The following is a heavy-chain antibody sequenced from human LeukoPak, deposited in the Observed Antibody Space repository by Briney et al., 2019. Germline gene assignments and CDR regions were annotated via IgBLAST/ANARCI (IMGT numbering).Heavy chain of an antibody. D-gene: IGHD2-2*01. Sequence: GGSLRLSCAASGFTFSSYSMNWVRQAPGKGPEWVSYISSSSSTIYYADSVKGRFTISRDNAKNSLYLQMNSLRAEDTAMYYCARDTRGESDYWGHGTLVTVSS. V-gene: IGHV3-48*04. CDR2: ISSSSSTI. J-gene: IGHJ4*01. CDR3: ARDTRGESDY. CDR1: GFTFSSYS.